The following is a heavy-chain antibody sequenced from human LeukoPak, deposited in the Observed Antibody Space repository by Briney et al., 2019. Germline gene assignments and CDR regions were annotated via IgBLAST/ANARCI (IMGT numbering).Heavy chain of an antibody. J-gene: IGHJ4*02. CDR1: GGSISSYY. V-gene: IGHV4-34*01. CDR3: ARRENYYGSGTYVY. Sequence: PSETLSLTCTVSGGSISSYYWSWIRQPPGKGLEWIGEINHSGSTNYNPSLKSRVTISVDTSKNQFSLKLSSVTAADTAVYYCARRENYYGSGTYVYWGQGTLVTVSS. CDR2: INHSGST. D-gene: IGHD3-10*01.